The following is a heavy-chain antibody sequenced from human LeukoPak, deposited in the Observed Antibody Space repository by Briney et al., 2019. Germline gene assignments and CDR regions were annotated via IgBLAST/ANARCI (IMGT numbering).Heavy chain of an antibody. J-gene: IGHJ4*02. Sequence: PGESLRLSCAASGFTFTSHAMSWVRQAPGKGLEWVSIISGSGDSTYYADSVKGRFTISRDNSKNTLYLQMNSLRADDTAVYYCAKESGYDVDFDYWGQGTLVTVSS. CDR2: ISGSGDST. V-gene: IGHV3-23*01. CDR1: GFTFTSHA. D-gene: IGHD5-12*01. CDR3: AKESGYDVDFDY.